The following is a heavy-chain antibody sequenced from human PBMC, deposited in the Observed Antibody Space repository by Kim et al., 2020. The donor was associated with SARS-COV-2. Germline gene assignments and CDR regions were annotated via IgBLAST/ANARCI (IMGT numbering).Heavy chain of an antibody. V-gene: IGHV1-18*01. Sequence: NGNTNYAQKLQGRVTMTTDTATSTAYMELRSLRSDDTAVYYCARDRDCGYWGQGTLVTVSS. J-gene: IGHJ4*02. CDR2: NGNT. D-gene: IGHD2-21*01. CDR3: ARDRDCGY.